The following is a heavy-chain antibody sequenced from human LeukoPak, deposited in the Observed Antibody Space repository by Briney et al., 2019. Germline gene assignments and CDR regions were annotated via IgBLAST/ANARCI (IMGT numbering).Heavy chain of an antibody. CDR2: ISWNSGSI. D-gene: IGHD6-13*01. Sequence: PGGSLRLSCAASGFTFDDYAMHWVRQAPGKGLEWVSGISWNSGSIGYADSVKGRFTISRDNSKNTLYLQMNSLRAEDTAVYYCAKEVAAAVPNYMDVWGKGTTVTISS. V-gene: IGHV3-9*01. CDR1: GFTFDDYA. J-gene: IGHJ6*03. CDR3: AKEVAAAVPNYMDV.